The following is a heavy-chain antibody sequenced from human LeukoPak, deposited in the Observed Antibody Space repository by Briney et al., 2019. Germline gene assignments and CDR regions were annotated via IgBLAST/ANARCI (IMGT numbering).Heavy chain of an antibody. D-gene: IGHD3-10*02. CDR1: GGSISSSNW. J-gene: IGHJ4*02. Sequence: SGTLSLTCAVSGGSISSSNWWSWVRQPPGKGLEWIGEIYHSGSTNYNPSLKSRVTISVDKSKNQFSLKLSSVTAADTAVYYCADVRGVITIAFGYWGQGTLVTVSS. CDR2: IYHSGST. V-gene: IGHV4-4*02. CDR3: ADVRGVITIAFGY.